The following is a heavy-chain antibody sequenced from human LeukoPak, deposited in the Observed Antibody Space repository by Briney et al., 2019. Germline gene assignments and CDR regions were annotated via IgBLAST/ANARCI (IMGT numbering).Heavy chain of an antibody. CDR2: ISYDGSNK. Sequence: GRSLRLSCAASGFTFSSSAMHWVRQAPDKGLEWVAVISYDGSNKYYADSVKGRFTISRDNSKNTLYLQMNSLRAEDTAVYYCARDLASSSGDYWGQGTLVTVSS. D-gene: IGHD6-13*01. J-gene: IGHJ4*02. CDR1: GFTFSSSA. CDR3: ARDLASSSGDY. V-gene: IGHV3-30-3*01.